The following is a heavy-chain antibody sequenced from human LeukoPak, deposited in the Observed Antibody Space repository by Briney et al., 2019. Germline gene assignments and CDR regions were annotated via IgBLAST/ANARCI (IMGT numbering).Heavy chain of an antibody. CDR2: IYYSGST. CDR3: APPPYYYEANGYSVA. D-gene: IGHD3-22*01. J-gene: IGHJ5*01. CDR1: GGSISSYY. Sequence: SETLSLTCTVSGGSISSYYWSWIRQPPGKGLEWIGYIYYSGSTNYNPSLKSRVTISVDTSKNQFSLKLSSVTAADTAVYYCAPPPYYYEANGYSVAWGQEPWSPSPQ. V-gene: IGHV4-59*01.